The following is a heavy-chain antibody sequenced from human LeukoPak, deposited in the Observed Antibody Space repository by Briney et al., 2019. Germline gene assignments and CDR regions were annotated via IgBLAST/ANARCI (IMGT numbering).Heavy chain of an antibody. CDR1: GFTLDDYG. CDR2: IRNKAYGGTK. Sequence: KSGGSPRLSCTASGFTLDDYGVSWFRQAPGKGLEWVGFIRNKAYGGTKEYAASVKDRFTISRDDSESIAYLQMNSLKNEDTAVYYCARSRRVSCGGACYSFDYWGQGTPVTVSS. CDR3: ARSRRVSCGGACYSFDY. D-gene: IGHD2-21*02. V-gene: IGHV3-49*05. J-gene: IGHJ4*02.